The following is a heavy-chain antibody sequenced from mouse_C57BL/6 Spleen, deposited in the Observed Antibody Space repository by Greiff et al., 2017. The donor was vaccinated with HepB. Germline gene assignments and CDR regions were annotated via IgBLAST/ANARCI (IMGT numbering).Heavy chain of an antibody. CDR3: VRGVLLQPVLWAMDY. V-gene: IGHV10-3*01. D-gene: IGHD1-1*01. J-gene: IGHJ4*01. CDR1: GFTFNTYA. Sequence: DVQLVESGGGLVQPKGSLKLSCAASGFTFNTYAMHWVRQAPGKGLEWVARIRSKSSNYATYYADSVKDRFTISRDDSQSMLYLQMNNLKTEETAMYYCVRGVLLQPVLWAMDYWGQGTSVTVSS. CDR2: IRSKSSNYAT.